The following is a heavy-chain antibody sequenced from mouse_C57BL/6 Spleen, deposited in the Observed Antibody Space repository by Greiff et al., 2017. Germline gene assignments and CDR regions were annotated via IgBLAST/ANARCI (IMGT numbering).Heavy chain of an antibody. CDR1: GFTFSSYA. CDR3: ARRGTGTLLDF. CDR2: ISAGGSYT. Sequence: EVQLVQPGGGLVKPGASLKLSCAASGFTFSSYAMTWVRQTPEKRLEWVATISAGGSYTNYTDNVKGPVTISEDNAYNNLYMQMSHLKSEDTAMYYCARRGTGTLLDFWGQGTTLTVSS. D-gene: IGHD4-1*01. J-gene: IGHJ2*01. V-gene: IGHV5-4*01.